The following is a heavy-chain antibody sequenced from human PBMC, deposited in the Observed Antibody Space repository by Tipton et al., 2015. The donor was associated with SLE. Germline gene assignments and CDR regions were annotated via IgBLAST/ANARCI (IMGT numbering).Heavy chain of an antibody. V-gene: IGHV4-61*05. CDR2: IYYSGST. CDR1: GGSISSSSYY. CDR3: ARERLYSSSWFSD. Sequence: TLSLTCTVSGGSISSSSYYWGWIRQPPGKGLEWIGYIYYSGSTNYNPSLKSRVTISVDTSKNQFSLKLSSVTAADTAVYYCARERLYSSSWFSDWGQGTLVTVSS. J-gene: IGHJ4*02. D-gene: IGHD6-13*01.